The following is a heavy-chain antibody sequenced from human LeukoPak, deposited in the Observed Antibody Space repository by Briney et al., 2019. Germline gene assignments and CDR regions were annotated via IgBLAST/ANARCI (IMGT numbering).Heavy chain of an antibody. D-gene: IGHD2-15*01. J-gene: IGHJ3*02. CDR3: TTVGLEYSYI. V-gene: IGHV3-15*01. Sequence: GGSLRLSCAASGFTFSNAWMTWVRQAPGKGLEWVGRIKSNADGGTTDCAAPVKGRFTVSRDDSKNTLYLQMNSLKIEDTAVYYCTTVGLEYSYIWGQGTMVTVSS. CDR1: GFTFSNAW. CDR2: IKSNADGGTT.